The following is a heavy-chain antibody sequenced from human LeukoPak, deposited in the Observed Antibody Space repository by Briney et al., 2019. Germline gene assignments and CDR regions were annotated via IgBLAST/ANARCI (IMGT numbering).Heavy chain of an antibody. D-gene: IGHD1-26*01. CDR1: GGSINNYY. CDR2: IFFSGNT. J-gene: IGHJ4*02. CDR3: ARQGGSYSPFGF. V-gene: IGHV4-59*08. Sequence: SETLSLTCTVSGGSINNYYWSWIRQPPGKGLEWIGYIFFSGNTYYNPSLKSRVTMSVDTSKNQFSLKLTSVTDADTAVYYCARQGGSYSPFGFWGQGTLVTVSS.